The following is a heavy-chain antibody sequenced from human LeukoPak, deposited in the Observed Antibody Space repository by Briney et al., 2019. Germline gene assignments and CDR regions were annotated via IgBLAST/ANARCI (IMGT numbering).Heavy chain of an antibody. CDR3: AKDHVIMVRGGYYSMDV. D-gene: IGHD3-10*01. CDR2: ITYDGSGK. J-gene: IGHJ6*02. Sequence: GGSLRLFCAASGFTFTSYGIHWVRQAPGKGLEWVAVITYDGSGKWYADAVKGRFTISRDNSKDTLYLQMNSLRTEDTAVYYCAKDHVIMVRGGYYSMDVWGQGTTVIVSS. V-gene: IGHV3-30*18. CDR1: GFTFTSYG.